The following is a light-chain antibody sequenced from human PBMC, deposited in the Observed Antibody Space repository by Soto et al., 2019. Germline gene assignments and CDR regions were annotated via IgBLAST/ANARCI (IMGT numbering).Light chain of an antibody. CDR2: GAS. CDR1: QSLSSSS. Sequence: EIVLTQSPGTLSMSPGERATLSCRASQSLSSSSLAWCQQKPGQAPRLLISGASSRAADIPDRFSGSGSGTDFPPTITRLEPEDFAVYYCQHYDSSPRTFGQGTKVDIK. CDR3: QHYDSSPRT. J-gene: IGKJ1*01. V-gene: IGKV3-20*01.